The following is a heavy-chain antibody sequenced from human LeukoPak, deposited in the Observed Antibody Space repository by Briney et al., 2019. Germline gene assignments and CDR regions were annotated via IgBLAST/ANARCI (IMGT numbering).Heavy chain of an antibody. CDR2: ISGSGGST. CDR1: GFTFSSYA. D-gene: IGHD4-11*01. Sequence: GGSLRLSCAASGFTFSSYATSWVRQAPGKGLEWVSAISGSGGSTYYADSVKGRFTISRDNSKNTLYLQMNSLRAEDTAVYYCAKDSHSNYEVSWGQGTLVTVSS. V-gene: IGHV3-23*01. J-gene: IGHJ4*02. CDR3: AKDSHSNYEVS.